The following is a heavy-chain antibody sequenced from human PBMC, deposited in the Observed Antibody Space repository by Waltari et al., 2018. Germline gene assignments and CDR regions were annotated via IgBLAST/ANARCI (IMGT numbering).Heavy chain of an antibody. CDR3: ATLPTVTTDY. V-gene: IGHV4-38-2*01. CDR1: GYSISSGYY. D-gene: IGHD4-17*01. CDR2: IYHSGST. Sequence: QVQLQESGPGLVKPSETLSLTCAVSGYSISSGYYWGWIRQPPGKGLEWIGSIYHSGSTYYNPSLKSRVTISVDTSKNQSSLKLSSVTAADTAVYYCATLPTVTTDYWGQGTLVTVSS. J-gene: IGHJ4*02.